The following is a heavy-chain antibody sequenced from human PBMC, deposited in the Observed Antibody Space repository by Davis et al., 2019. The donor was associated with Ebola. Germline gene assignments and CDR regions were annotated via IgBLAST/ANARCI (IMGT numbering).Heavy chain of an antibody. CDR2: LNAGNGNT. CDR1: GYTFTSYA. J-gene: IGHJ6*04. Sequence: ASVKVSCKASGYTFTSYAMHWVRQAPGQRLEWMGWLNAGNGNTKYSQKFQGRVTITRDTSASPAYMELSSLRSDDTAVYYCARDSAVAATRVVRGYYYGMDVWGKGTTVTVSS. D-gene: IGHD6-19*01. V-gene: IGHV1-3*01. CDR3: ARDSAVAATRVVRGYYYGMDV.